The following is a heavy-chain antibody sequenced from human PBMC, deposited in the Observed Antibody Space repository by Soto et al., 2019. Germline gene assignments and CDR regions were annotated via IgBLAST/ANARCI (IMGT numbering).Heavy chain of an antibody. V-gene: IGHV3-30*18. CDR3: AKERLSSAQIDY. CDR2: ISYDGSNK. Sequence: GGSLRLSCAASGFTFSSYGMHWVRQAPGKGLEWVAVISYDGSNKYYADSVKGRFTISRDNSKNTLYLQMNSLRAEDTAVYYCAKERLSSAQIDYWGQGTLVTVSS. J-gene: IGHJ4*02. CDR1: GFTFSSYG. D-gene: IGHD6-19*01.